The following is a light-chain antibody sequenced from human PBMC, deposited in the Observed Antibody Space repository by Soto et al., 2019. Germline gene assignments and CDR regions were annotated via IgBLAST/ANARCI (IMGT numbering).Light chain of an antibody. V-gene: IGKV3-20*01. CDR3: QQRGSWPPD. J-gene: IGKJ3*01. CDR2: GAS. CDR1: QSVSSSY. Sequence: EIVLTQSPGTLSLSPGERATLSCRAGQSVSSSYLAWYQQKPGQAPRLLIYGASSRATGIPDRFSGSGSGTDFTLTISRLEPEDFAVYYCQQRGSWPPDFGPGTKVDVK.